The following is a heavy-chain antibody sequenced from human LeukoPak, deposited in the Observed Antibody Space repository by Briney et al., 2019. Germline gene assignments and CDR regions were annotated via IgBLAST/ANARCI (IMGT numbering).Heavy chain of an antibody. J-gene: IGHJ5*02. Sequence: EASVKVSCKASGGTFSSYAISWVRQAPGQGLEWMGGIIPIFGTANYAQKFQGRVTITADESTSTAYMELSSLRSEDTAVYYCARDGRGSSGPWGQGTLVTVSS. V-gene: IGHV1-69*13. CDR1: GGTFSSYA. CDR2: IIPIFGTA. CDR3: ARDGRGSSGP. D-gene: IGHD6-19*01.